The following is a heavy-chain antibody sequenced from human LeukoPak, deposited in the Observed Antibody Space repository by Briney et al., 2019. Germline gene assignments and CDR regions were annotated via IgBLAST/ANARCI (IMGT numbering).Heavy chain of an antibody. V-gene: IGHV3-30*18. J-gene: IGHJ4*02. D-gene: IGHD2-15*01. CDR2: ISYDGSNY. CDR1: GFTFTSYA. CDR3: AKAPAASCIGSNCYHFDW. Sequence: GGSLRLSCAASGFTFTSYAMHWVRQAPGKGLEWVAVISYDGSNYYYADSVKGRFTISRDNSKNTLYLQMNSLRAEDTAVYYCAKAPAASCIGSNCYHFDWWGQGTLVTVSS.